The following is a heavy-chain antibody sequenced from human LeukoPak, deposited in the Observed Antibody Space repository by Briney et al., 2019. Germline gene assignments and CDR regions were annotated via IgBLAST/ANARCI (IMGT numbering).Heavy chain of an antibody. V-gene: IGHV4-4*07. J-gene: IGHJ6*02. D-gene: IGHD2-15*01. CDR2: IYTSGST. Sequence: SETLSLTCIVSGGSISGYYWSWIRQPPGKGLDWIGRIYTSGSTNYNPSLKSRVTMSVDTSKNQFSLKLSSVTAADTAVYYCARGSFVWAVFPYYYYYYGMDVWGQGTTVTVSS. CDR3: ARGSFVWAVFPYYYYYYGMDV. CDR1: GGSISGYY.